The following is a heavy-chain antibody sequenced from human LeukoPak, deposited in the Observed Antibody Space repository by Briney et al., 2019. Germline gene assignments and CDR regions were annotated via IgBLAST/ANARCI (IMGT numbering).Heavy chain of an antibody. CDR2: IYSGGNT. D-gene: IGHD2-15*01. V-gene: IGHV3-53*01. Sequence: GGSLRLSCAASGFTVSINYMSWVRQAPGKGLEWVSVIYSGGNTYYADSVKGRFTISRDSSKDTLYLQMNGLRAEDTAMFYCARGTQYWYFDLWGRGTLVTVSS. CDR1: GFTVSINY. J-gene: IGHJ2*01. CDR3: ARGTQYWYFDL.